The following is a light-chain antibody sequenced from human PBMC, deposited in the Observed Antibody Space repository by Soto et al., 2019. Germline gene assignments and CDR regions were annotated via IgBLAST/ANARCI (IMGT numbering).Light chain of an antibody. CDR3: SSYTTIRTLI. J-gene: IGLJ2*01. V-gene: IGLV2-14*03. Sequence: QSALTQPASVSGSPGQSITISCTGTSSDVGGYNYVSWYQQHPGKAPKVMIYDVSYRPSGVSNRFSGSKSGNTASLTISGLQAEDEADYYFSSYTTIRTLIFGGGTKLTVL. CDR1: SSDVGGYNY. CDR2: DVS.